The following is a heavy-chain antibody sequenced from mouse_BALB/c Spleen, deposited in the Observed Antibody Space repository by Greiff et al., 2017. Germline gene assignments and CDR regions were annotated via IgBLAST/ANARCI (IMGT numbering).Heavy chain of an antibody. Sequence: EVQLVESGPGLVKPSQSLSLTCSVTGYSITSGYYWNWIRQFPGNKLEWMGYISYDGSNNYNPSLKNRISITRDTSKNQFFLKLNSVTTEDTATYYCARKNYRYDFDYWGQGTTLTVSS. D-gene: IGHD2-14*01. CDR1: GYSITSGYY. J-gene: IGHJ2*01. V-gene: IGHV3-6*02. CDR3: ARKNYRYDFDY. CDR2: ISYDGSN.